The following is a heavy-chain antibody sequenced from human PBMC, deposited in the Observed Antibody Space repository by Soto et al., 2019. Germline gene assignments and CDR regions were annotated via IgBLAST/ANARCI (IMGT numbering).Heavy chain of an antibody. D-gene: IGHD2-2*01. V-gene: IGHV4-30-2*01. J-gene: IGHJ5*02. CDR1: GGSISSGGYS. Sequence: SETLSLTCAVSGGSISSGGYSWSWIRQPPGKGLEWIGYIYHSGSTYYNPSLKSRVTISVDRSKNQFSLKLSSVTAADTAVYYCARGRPVKMDNWFDPWGQGTLVTVSS. CDR3: ARGRPVKMDNWFDP. CDR2: IYHSGST.